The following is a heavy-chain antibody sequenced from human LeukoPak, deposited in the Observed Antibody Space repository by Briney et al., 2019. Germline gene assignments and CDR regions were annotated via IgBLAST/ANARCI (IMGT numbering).Heavy chain of an antibody. V-gene: IGHV1-24*01. D-gene: IGHD3-16*02. J-gene: IGHJ4*02. CDR1: GYTLTELS. CDR2: FDPDDGET. CDR3: ATLRGLGELSSDY. Sequence: GASVKVSCKVSGYTLTELSMHWVRQAPGKGLEWMGGFDPDDGETIYAQKFQGRVTMTEDTSTDTAYMELSRLRSEDTAVYYCATLRGLGELSSDYWGQGTLVTVSS.